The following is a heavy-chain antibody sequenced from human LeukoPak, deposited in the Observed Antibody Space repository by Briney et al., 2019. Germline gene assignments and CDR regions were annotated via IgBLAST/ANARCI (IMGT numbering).Heavy chain of an antibody. CDR2: INHSGST. CDR3: ASGQYYDLWSGYYVD. D-gene: IGHD3-3*01. Sequence: SETLSLTCAVYGGSFSGHYWSWIRQPPGKGLEWIGEINHSGSTNYNPSLESRVTISVDTSKNHFSLELNSVTAADTAVYYCASGQYYDLWSGYYVDWGQGTLVTVSA. V-gene: IGHV4-34*01. J-gene: IGHJ4*02. CDR1: GGSFSGHY.